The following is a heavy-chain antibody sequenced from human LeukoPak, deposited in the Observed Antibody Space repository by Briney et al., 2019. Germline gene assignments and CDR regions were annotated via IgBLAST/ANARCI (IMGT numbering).Heavy chain of an antibody. J-gene: IGHJ4*02. V-gene: IGHV4-59*01. CDR3: ARERSSSWYDY. Sequence: SETLSLTCTVSGGSISSYYWSWIRQPPGKGLEWIGYIYYSGSTNYNPSLRSRVTISVDTSKNQFSLKLSSVTAADTAVYYCARERSSSWYDYWGQGTLVTVSS. CDR1: GGSISSYY. CDR2: IYYSGST. D-gene: IGHD6-13*01.